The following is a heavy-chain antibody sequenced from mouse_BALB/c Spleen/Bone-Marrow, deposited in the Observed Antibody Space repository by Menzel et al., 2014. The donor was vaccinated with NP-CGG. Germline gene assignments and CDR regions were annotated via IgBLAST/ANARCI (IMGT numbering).Heavy chain of an antibody. CDR1: GFSLTDYG. CDR2: IWGGGST. CDR3: AKLNWVYAMDY. V-gene: IGHV2-6-5*01. J-gene: IGHJ4*01. Sequence: VQLQQSGPGLVAPSQSLSIPCTVSGFSLTDYGVTWIRQPPGKGLEWLGIIWGGGSTFYNSSLRSRLNVSKDNSKSQVFLKMNSLQADDTAMYYCAKLNWVYAMDYWGQGTSVTVSS. D-gene: IGHD4-1*02.